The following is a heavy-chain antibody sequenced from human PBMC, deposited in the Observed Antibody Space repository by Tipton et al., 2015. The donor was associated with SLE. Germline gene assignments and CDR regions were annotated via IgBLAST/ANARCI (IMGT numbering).Heavy chain of an antibody. CDR2: IRADGSNK. Sequence: GPLRLSCAASGFTYSGYAMHWVRQAPGKGLEWVAFIRADGSNKDYADSVKGRFTISRDNSKNTLYLQMNRLRGEDTAVYYCAGGTGAYFDHWGQGTLVTVSS. CDR3: AGGTGAYFDH. D-gene: IGHD3-16*01. J-gene: IGHJ4*02. CDR1: GFTYSGYA. V-gene: IGHV3-30*02.